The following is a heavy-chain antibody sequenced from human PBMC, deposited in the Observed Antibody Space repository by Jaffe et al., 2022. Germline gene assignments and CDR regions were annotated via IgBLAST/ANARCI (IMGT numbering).Heavy chain of an antibody. Sequence: EVQLVESGGGLVQPGGSLRLSCAASGFTVSSNYMSWVRQAPGKGLEWVSVIYSGGSTYYADSVKGRFTISRDNSKNTLYLQMNSLRAEDTAVYYCARAKWDYGDYGGAILDYWGQGTLVTVSS. V-gene: IGHV3-66*02. D-gene: IGHD4-17*01. CDR3: ARAKWDYGDYGGAILDY. CDR1: GFTVSSNY. J-gene: IGHJ4*02. CDR2: IYSGGST.